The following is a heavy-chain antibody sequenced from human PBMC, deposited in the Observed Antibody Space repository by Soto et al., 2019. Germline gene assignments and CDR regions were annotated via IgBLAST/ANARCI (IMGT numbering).Heavy chain of an antibody. Sequence: PGGSLRLSCAASGFSFSDYYMSWIRQAPGKGLEWVSYIDFTSNSIYYADSVKGRFTISRDNAKNSLYLQMNSLRAEDTAVYYCARDIEPPGLCFDDWGQGTLVTVSS. CDR3: ARDIEPPGLCFDD. J-gene: IGHJ4*02. V-gene: IGHV3-11*01. CDR1: GFSFSDYY. D-gene: IGHD6-13*01. CDR2: IDFTSNSI.